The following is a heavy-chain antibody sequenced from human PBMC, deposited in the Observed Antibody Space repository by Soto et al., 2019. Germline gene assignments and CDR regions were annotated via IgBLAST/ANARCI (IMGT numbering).Heavy chain of an antibody. Sequence: DVQLVESGGGLVQPGGSLRVSCAASGFTLGSYRIHWVRQPPGKGLEWVSRIDTDGGGTSYADSVKGRFTISTDNAKNTVYLQMNGLRAEDTAVYYCATVFDLWGQGTLVTVSS. J-gene: IGHJ5*02. CDR1: GFTLGSYR. CDR3: ATVFDL. CDR2: IDTDGGGT. V-gene: IGHV3-74*01.